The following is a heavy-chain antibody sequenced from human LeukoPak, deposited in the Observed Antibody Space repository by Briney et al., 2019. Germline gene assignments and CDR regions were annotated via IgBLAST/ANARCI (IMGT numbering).Heavy chain of an antibody. Sequence: SQTLSLTCTVSGGSISSGGYYWSWIRQPPGKGLEWIGYIYYSGSTNYNPSLKSRVTISVDTSKNQFSLKLSSVTAADTAVYYCARRAAGRYFDYWGQGTLVTVSS. D-gene: IGHD6-25*01. CDR2: IYYSGST. CDR3: ARRAAGRYFDY. J-gene: IGHJ4*02. V-gene: IGHV4-61*08. CDR1: GGSISSGGYY.